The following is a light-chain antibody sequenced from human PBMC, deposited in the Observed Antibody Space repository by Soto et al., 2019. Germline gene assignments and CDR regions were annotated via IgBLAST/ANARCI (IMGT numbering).Light chain of an antibody. CDR3: QQYGSAPWT. CDR2: GAS. CDR1: QRGSSSY. J-gene: IGKJ1*01. V-gene: IGKV3-20*01. Sequence: EIVLTQSPGTLSLSPGESATLSCRASQRGSSSYLAWYQQKPGQAPRLLIYGASSRATGIPDRFSGSGSGTDFTLTISRLAPEDFAVYSGQQYGSAPWTFGRGTKVEIK.